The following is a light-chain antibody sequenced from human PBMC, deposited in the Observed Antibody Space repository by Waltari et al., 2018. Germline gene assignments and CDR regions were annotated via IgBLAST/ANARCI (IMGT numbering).Light chain of an antibody. CDR2: GAS. Sequence: EVLMTQSPAAMSVSPGERATLPCRASPYISDILAWYQHKPGPPPRLLISGASTRAAGVPARFSGGGSGTEFSLTISSLESEDSAIYFCQQYNTWPPSTFGHGTKLEIK. CDR1: PYISDI. V-gene: IGKV3-15*01. J-gene: IGKJ2*02. CDR3: QQYNTWPPST.